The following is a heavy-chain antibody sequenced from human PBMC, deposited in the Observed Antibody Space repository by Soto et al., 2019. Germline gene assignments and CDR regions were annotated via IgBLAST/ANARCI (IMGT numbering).Heavy chain of an antibody. CDR2: ISSSSSYI. D-gene: IGHD2-15*01. Sequence: PGGSLRLSCAASGFTFSSYSMNWVRQAPGKGLEGVSSISSSSSYIYYADSVKGRFTISRDNAKNSLYLQMNSLRAEDTAVYYCARDRVVASYTSCYYYYMDVWGKGTTVTVSS. J-gene: IGHJ6*03. V-gene: IGHV3-21*01. CDR1: GFTFSSYS. CDR3: ARDRVVASYTSCYYYYMDV.